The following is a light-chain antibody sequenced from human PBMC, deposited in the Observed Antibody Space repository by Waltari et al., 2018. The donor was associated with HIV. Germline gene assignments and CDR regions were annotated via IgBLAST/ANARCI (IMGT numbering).Light chain of an antibody. CDR1: QSLLYSNGKTY. J-gene: IGKJ4*01. CDR3: MQTIDLRRA. V-gene: IGKV2D-29*01. Sequence: EIVMTPTPLSLSVTPGLPASISCRSSQSLLYSNGKTYLSWPLQKGGQPPLLLISEVCNRFSGVPDGFSGSGSGTDFSLKISRVEADDVGIYSCMQTIDLRRAFGGGLKVEIK. CDR2: EVC.